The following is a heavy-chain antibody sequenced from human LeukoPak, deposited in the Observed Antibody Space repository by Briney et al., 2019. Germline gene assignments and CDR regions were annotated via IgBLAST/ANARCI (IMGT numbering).Heavy chain of an antibody. V-gene: IGHV1-24*01. CDR1: GYTLTELS. Sequence: ASVKVSCKVSGYTLTELSMHWVRQAPGKGLEWMGGFDPEDGETIYAQKFQGRVTMTEDTSTDTAYMELSSLRSEDTAVYYCATDSGSYYQRPGYFDYWGQGTLVTVSS. CDR2: FDPEDGET. CDR3: ATDSGSYYQRPGYFDY. J-gene: IGHJ4*02. D-gene: IGHD1-26*01.